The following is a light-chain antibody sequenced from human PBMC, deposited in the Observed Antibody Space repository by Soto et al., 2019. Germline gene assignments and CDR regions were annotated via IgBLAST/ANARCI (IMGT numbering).Light chain of an antibody. CDR3: QQYSSYSLPT. J-gene: IGKJ4*01. CDR1: QSVSRW. CDR2: DAS. V-gene: IGKV1-5*01. Sequence: DIQMIQFPSILSASVGDSVTITCRASQSVSRWLAWYQQKPGKAPKLLIYDASSLNSGVPSRFSGSQSGTEFTLTITSLLPDDFATYFCQQYSSYSLPTFGGGTNVDI.